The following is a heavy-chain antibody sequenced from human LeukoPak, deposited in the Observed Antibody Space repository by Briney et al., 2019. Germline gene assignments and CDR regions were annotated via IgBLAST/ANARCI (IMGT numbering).Heavy chain of an antibody. CDR3: ARVEASLSYCGGDCYFDY. J-gene: IGHJ4*02. Sequence: GASVKVSCKASGHTFTGYYMHWVRQAPGQGLEWMGWINPNSGGTNYAQKFQGRVTMTRDTSISTAYMELSRLRSDDTAVYYCARVEASLSYCGGDCYFDYWGQGTLVTVSS. D-gene: IGHD2-21*01. V-gene: IGHV1-2*02. CDR2: INPNSGGT. CDR1: GHTFTGYY.